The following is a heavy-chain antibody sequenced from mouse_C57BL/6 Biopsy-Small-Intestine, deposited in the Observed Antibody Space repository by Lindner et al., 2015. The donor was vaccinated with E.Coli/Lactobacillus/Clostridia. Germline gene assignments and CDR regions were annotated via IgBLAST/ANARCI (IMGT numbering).Heavy chain of an antibody. J-gene: IGHJ2*01. Sequence: VQLQESGPVLVKPGASVKMSCKASGYTFTDHHMHWVKQSHGKSLEWIGYIYPNNGGNGNNQKFKGKATLTVDKPSSTAYMELRSLTSEDSAVYYCARDGGYYIDYWGQGTTLTVSS. D-gene: IGHD1-1*02. V-gene: IGHV1-34*01. CDR3: ARDGGYYIDY. CDR1: GYTFTDHH. CDR2: IYPNNGGN.